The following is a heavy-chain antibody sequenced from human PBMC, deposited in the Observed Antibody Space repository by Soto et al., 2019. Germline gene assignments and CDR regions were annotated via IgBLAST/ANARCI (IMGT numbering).Heavy chain of an antibody. CDR2: INAGNGNT. Sequence: ASVKVSCKASGYTFTSYDINWVRQATGQRLEWMGWINAGNGNTKYSQKFQGRVTITRDTSASTAYMELSSLRSEDTAVYYCAIGTTSLSYYGMDVWGQGTTVTVSS. CDR1: GYTFTSYD. CDR3: AIGTTSLSYYGMDV. V-gene: IGHV1-3*01. D-gene: IGHD4-17*01. J-gene: IGHJ6*02.